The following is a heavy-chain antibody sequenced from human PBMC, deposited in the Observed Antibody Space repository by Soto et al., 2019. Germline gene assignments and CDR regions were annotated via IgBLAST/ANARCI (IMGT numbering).Heavy chain of an antibody. CDR1: GYTXTNYG. CDR2: IGPYNSDT. D-gene: IGHD6-13*01. CDR3: ARDSQHVWFDP. V-gene: IGHV1-18*01. J-gene: IGHJ5*02. Sequence: GXSXKVSFKASGYTXTNYGMRWVRQATGQGLEWMGWIGPYNSDTNYAQKLQGRVTITTDTSTSTAYMELRSLRSDDTAVYYCARDSQHVWFDPWGQGTPGTVS.